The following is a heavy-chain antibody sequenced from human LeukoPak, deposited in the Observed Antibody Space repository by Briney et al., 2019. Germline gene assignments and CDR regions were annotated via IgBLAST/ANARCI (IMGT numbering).Heavy chain of an antibody. CDR2: IYYSGST. J-gene: IGHJ6*03. CDR3: ARVAAAGPRETYYYYYYYMDV. CDR1: GGSISSYY. Sequence: SETLSLTCTVSGGSISSYYWSWIRQPPGKGLEWIGYIYYSGSTNYNPSLKSRVTISVDTSKNQFSLKLSSVTAADTAVYYCARVAAAGPRETYYYYYYYMDVWGKGTTVTVSS. D-gene: IGHD6-13*01. V-gene: IGHV4-59*01.